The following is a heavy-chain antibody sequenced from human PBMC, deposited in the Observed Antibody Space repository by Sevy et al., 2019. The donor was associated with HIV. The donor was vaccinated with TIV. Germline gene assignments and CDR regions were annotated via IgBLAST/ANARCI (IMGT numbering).Heavy chain of an antibody. CDR2: ISTSGTTI. J-gene: IGHJ6*02. Sequence: GGSLRLSCAASGFTFSDYCMTWIRQAPGKGLEWVAYISTSGTTIYYADSVKGRFTTSRDNAKNSLYLQMNSLGAEDTAVDYCARDLDAYYYGMDVWGQGTTVTVSS. CDR1: GFTFSDYC. V-gene: IGHV3-11*04. CDR3: ARDLDAYYYGMDV.